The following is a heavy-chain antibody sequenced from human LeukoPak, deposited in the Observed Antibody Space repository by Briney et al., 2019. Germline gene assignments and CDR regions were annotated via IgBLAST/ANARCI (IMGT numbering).Heavy chain of an antibody. CDR2: ISSNGGST. CDR1: GFTFSCYA. V-gene: IGHV3-64*01. CDR3: ARGSLNPYYDY. J-gene: IGHJ4*02. D-gene: IGHD1-14*01. Sequence: GGSLRLSRAASGFTFSCYAMHWVRQAPGKGLEYVSAISSNGGSTYYANSVKGRFTISRDNSKNTLYLQMGSLRAEDMAVYYCARGSLNPYYDYWGQGTLVTVSS.